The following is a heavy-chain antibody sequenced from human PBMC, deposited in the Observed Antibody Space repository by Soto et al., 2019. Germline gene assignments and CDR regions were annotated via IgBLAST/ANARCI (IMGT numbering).Heavy chain of an antibody. D-gene: IGHD6-13*01. V-gene: IGHV3-9*01. Sequence: PGGSLRLSCAASGFTFSRHAMHWVRQVPGKGLEWVSGLNWNSGSIGYGDSVKGRFAISRDNAKNSLHLQMNSLSAEDTAFYYCVKDESINWYSGHFRHWGQGTLVTVSS. CDR2: LNWNSGSI. J-gene: IGHJ1*01. CDR3: VKDESINWYSGHFRH. CDR1: GFTFSRHA.